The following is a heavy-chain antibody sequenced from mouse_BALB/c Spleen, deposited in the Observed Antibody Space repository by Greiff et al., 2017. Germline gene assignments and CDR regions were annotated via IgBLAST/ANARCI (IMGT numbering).Heavy chain of an antibody. Sequence: EVQLQESGPGLVKPSQSLSLTCSVTGYSITSGYYWNWIRQFPGNKLEWMGYISYDGSNNYNPSLKNRISITRDTSKNQFFLKLNSVTTEDTATYYCARGDGYDVYYAMDYWGQGTSVTVSS. CDR1: GYSITSGYY. CDR3: ARGDGYDVYYAMDY. V-gene: IGHV3-6*02. J-gene: IGHJ4*01. CDR2: ISYDGSN. D-gene: IGHD2-2*01.